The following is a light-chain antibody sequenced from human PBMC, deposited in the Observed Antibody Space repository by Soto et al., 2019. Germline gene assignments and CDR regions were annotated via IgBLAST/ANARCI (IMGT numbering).Light chain of an antibody. J-gene: IGKJ1*01. CDR2: GAS. V-gene: IGKV3-15*01. CDR1: QNVNSN. Sequence: EIVMTQSPASLSVSPGHRATLSCRASQNVNSNLAWYQQKPGQAPRFLIYGASTRATGIPARFSGSGSGTDFTLTISSLQSEDFAVYYCHHFNNWPRTFGQGTKVDIK. CDR3: HHFNNWPRT.